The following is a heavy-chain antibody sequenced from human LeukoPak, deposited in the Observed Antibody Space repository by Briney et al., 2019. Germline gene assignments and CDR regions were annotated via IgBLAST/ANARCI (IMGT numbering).Heavy chain of an antibody. J-gene: IGHJ3*02. Sequence: GGSLRLSCAASGFTFSSYWMSWVRLAPGKGLGWVANIKQDGSERYYVDSVKGRFTISRDNAKNSLYLQMNSLIAEDTTVYYCARETRKIMVRGKFAGFDIWGQGTMVTVSS. V-gene: IGHV3-7*01. CDR3: ARETRKIMVRGKFAGFDI. CDR2: IKQDGSER. D-gene: IGHD3-10*01. CDR1: GFTFSSYW.